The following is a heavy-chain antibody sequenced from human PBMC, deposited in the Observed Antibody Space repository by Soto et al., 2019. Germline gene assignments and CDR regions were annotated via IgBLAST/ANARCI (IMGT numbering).Heavy chain of an antibody. D-gene: IGHD2-21*01. J-gene: IGHJ5*01. V-gene: IGHV1-69*12. CDR1: GGIFSDYA. CDR2: IVPKYGTA. Sequence: QVQLVQSGGEVRKPGTSVKVSCRASGGIFSDYAISWVRQAPGQGLEWVGGIVPKYGTAKYARKFEDRVTLHADELTSTVYMEMNGLRSEDTPLYYCARDILSSLVVETPHLFESWGQGTRLTVSS. CDR3: ARDILSSLVVETPHLFES.